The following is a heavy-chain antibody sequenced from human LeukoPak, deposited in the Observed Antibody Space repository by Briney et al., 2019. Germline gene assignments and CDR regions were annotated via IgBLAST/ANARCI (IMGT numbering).Heavy chain of an antibody. Sequence: PAGSLRLSCAASGFTFSSYGMTWVRQAPGKGLEWVSAISSSGGSTYYADSVKGRFTISRDNSKNTLYLQMNSLRAEDTAVYYCVKERSTCHWNYNDPFDVWGRGTVITVSS. V-gene: IGHV3-23*01. D-gene: IGHD1-7*01. CDR3: VKERSTCHWNYNDPFDV. J-gene: IGHJ3*01. CDR1: GFTFSSYG. CDR2: ISSSGGST.